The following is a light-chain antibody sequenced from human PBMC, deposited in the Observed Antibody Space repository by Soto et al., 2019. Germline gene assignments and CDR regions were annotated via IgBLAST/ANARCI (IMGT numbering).Light chain of an antibody. Sequence: EIVLTQSPGTLSLSPGERATLSCRASQSVSSSYLAWYQQKPGQAPRLLIYGASSRATGIPERFSGSGSGTDFALTISTPEPEDFAVYLCQHYGNSPPFTFGQGTKVEIK. V-gene: IGKV3-20*01. CDR2: GAS. CDR1: QSVSSSY. CDR3: QHYGNSPPFT. J-gene: IGKJ2*01.